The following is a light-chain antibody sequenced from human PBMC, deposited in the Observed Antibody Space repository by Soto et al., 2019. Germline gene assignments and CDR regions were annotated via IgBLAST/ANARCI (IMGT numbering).Light chain of an antibody. CDR1: QDISTS. J-gene: IGKJ4*01. Sequence: DIPLTQSPSFLSASVGDRVTVSCRASQDISTSLAWFQQKAGKVPQLLVYPASTLQDGVPSRFSGSGSGTYFALTIDTLQAEDFATYYCHKASTFPLTFGGGTDVEI. CDR2: PAS. V-gene: IGKV1-9*01. CDR3: HKASTFPLT.